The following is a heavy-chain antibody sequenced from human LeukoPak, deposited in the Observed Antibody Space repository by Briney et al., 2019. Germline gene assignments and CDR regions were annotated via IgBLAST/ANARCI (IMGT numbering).Heavy chain of an antibody. J-gene: IGHJ4*02. Sequence: GGSLRLSCAASGFTFSSYWMSWVRQAPGKGLEWVANIKQDGGEKYYVDSVKGRFTISRDNAKNSLYLQINSLRAEDTAVYYCARDGRLVATIYFDYWGQGTLVTVSS. CDR2: IKQDGGEK. V-gene: IGHV3-7*03. CDR1: GFTFSSYW. D-gene: IGHD5-12*01. CDR3: ARDGRLVATIYFDY.